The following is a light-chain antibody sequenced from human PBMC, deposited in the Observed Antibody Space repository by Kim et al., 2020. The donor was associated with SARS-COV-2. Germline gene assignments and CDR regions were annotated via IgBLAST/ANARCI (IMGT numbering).Light chain of an antibody. CDR1: ERLSNAY. CDR3: QQYGDSPT. CDR2: AVF. J-gene: IGKJ4*01. Sequence: PGERASLSCRASERLSNAYLAWYQQKPGQAPRLLIFAVFRRATGVPDRFSGSGSGTAFSLTISRLEPEDFAVYYCQQYGDSPTFGGGTKVDIK. V-gene: IGKV3-20*01.